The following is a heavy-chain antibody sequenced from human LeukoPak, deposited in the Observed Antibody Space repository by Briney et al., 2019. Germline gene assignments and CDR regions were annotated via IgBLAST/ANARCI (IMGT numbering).Heavy chain of an antibody. D-gene: IGHD6-19*01. CDR2: IYNGGST. V-gene: IGHV4-59*01. J-gene: IGHJ4*02. Sequence: SVTLSLTCTVSGGSISTYYWSWIRKPPGKGLEWIGHIYNGGSTNYSPSLKSRVTISVDTSKNQFSLKLSSVTAADTAVYYCARFKRAGGWSYFDYWGQGALVTVSS. CDR3: ARFKRAGGWSYFDY. CDR1: GGSISTYY.